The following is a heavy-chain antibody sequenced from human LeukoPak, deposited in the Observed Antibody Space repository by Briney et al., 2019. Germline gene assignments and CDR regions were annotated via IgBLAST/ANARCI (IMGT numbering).Heavy chain of an antibody. J-gene: IGHJ3*02. CDR1: GGSISSYY. D-gene: IGHD4-23*01. CDR3: ARDGLRWCRDDAFDI. Sequence: ETLSLTCTVSGGSISSYYWSWIRQPAGKGLEWIGRIYTSGSTNYNPSLKSRVTMSVDTSKNQFSLKLSSVTAADTAVYYCARDGLRWCRDDAFDIWGQGTMVTVSS. CDR2: IYTSGST. V-gene: IGHV4-4*07.